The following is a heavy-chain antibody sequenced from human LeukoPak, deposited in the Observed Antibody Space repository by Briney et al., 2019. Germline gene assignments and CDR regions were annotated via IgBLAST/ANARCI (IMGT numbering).Heavy chain of an antibody. J-gene: IGHJ4*02. CDR1: GGSFSGYY. CDR3: VRDSGWSRFDY. CDR2: INHSGST. Sequence: PSETLSLTCAVYGGSFSGYYWSWIRQPPGKGLEWIGEINHSGSTNYNPSLKSRVTISVDTSKNQFSLKLSSVTAADTAVYYCVRDSGWSRFDYWGQGILVTVSS. D-gene: IGHD6-19*01. V-gene: IGHV4-34*01.